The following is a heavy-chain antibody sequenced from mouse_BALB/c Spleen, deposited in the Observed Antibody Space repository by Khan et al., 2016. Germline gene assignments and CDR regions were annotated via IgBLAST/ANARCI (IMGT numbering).Heavy chain of an antibody. CDR1: GYSITSGYS. J-gene: IGHJ1*01. V-gene: IGHV3-1*02. CDR2: IHYSGST. Sequence: VQLQESGPDLVKPSQSLSLTCTVTGYSITSGYSCHWIRQFPGNKLEWMGYIHYSGSTNYNPSLKSRISITRDTSKNQFFLQLNSVTTEDTATYYCARLRDWYFDVWGAGTTVTVSS. D-gene: IGHD1-1*01. CDR3: ARLRDWYFDV.